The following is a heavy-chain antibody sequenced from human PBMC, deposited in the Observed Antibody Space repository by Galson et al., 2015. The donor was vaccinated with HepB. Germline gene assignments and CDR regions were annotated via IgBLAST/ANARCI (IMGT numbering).Heavy chain of an antibody. CDR3: ARDLRALVVVACNFAEYFQH. J-gene: IGHJ1*01. D-gene: IGHD2-15*01. CDR2: INPNSGGT. V-gene: IGHV1-2*06. Sequence: SVKVSCKASGYTFTGYYMHWVRQAPGQGLEWMGRINPNSGGTNYAQKFQGRVTMTRDTSISTAYMEPSRLRSDDTAVDYCARDLRALVVVACNFAEYFQHWGQGTLVTVSS. CDR1: GYTFTGYY.